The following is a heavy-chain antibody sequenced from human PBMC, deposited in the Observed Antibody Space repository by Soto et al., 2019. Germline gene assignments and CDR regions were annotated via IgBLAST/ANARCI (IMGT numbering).Heavy chain of an antibody. CDR2: IYASGSP. Sequence: SATLSITCTISGGSVSVYYWSWIRQSTGQGLEWIGYIYASGSPYYNPSLRSRVTISADTSKNQISLKLTSPTAADTAVYYCARGVGSSPPQYWGRGTLVTVSS. CDR1: GGSVSVYY. V-gene: IGHV4-59*02. J-gene: IGHJ4*02. CDR3: ARGVGSSPPQY. D-gene: IGHD1-26*01.